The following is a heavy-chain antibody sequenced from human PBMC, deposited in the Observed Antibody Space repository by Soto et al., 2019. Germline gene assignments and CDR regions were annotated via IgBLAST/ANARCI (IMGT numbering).Heavy chain of an antibody. Sequence: EVQLLESGGGLVQPGGSLRLSCAASGFIFSSYAMSWVRQAPGKGLEWVSAISGSGTTAYYADSVKGRFTFSRDNSKKTMYLQMTSLSAADTAVYYCAKSPDGWCRAFEVWGQGTMVTVSS. D-gene: IGHD6-19*01. V-gene: IGHV3-23*01. CDR1: GFIFSSYA. J-gene: IGHJ3*01. CDR3: AKSPDGWCRAFEV. CDR2: ISGSGTTA.